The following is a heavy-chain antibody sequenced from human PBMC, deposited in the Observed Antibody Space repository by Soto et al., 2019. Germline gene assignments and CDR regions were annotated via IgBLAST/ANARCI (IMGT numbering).Heavy chain of an antibody. CDR1: GGSISSSSYY. J-gene: IGHJ4*02. D-gene: IGHD3-10*01. CDR2: IYYSGST. V-gene: IGHV4-39*01. CDR3: AMTQRITMVRGAQWGY. Sequence: SETLSLTCTVSGGSISSSSYYWGWIRQPPGKGLEWIGSIYYSGSTYYNPSLKSRVTISVDTSKNQFSLKLSSVTAADTAVYYCAMTQRITMVRGAQWGYWGQGTLVTISS.